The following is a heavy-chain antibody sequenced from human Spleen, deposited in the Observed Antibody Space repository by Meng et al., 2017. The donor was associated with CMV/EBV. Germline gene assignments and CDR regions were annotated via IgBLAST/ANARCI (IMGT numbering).Heavy chain of an antibody. D-gene: IGHD3-10*01. J-gene: IGHJ6*02. CDR1: GFTFSSYS. CDR3: ARDSVTMLRGVSHYGVDV. Sequence: GESLKISCVASGFTFSSYSMNWVRQAPGKGLEWVSSISSSSTIYYADSVKGRFTISRDNAKNSLYLQMNTLRAEDTAVYYCARDSVTMLRGVSHYGVDVWGQGTTVTVSS. V-gene: IGHV3-69-1*02. CDR2: ISSSSTI.